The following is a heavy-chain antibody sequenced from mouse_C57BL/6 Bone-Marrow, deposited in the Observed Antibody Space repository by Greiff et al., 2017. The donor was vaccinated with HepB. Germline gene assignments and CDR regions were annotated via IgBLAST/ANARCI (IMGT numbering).Heavy chain of an antibody. CDR1: GFTFSSYT. D-gene: IGHD1-1*01. CDR2: ISGGGGNT. CDR3: ASPYYGSSYGYFDV. Sequence: EVMLVESGRGLVKPGGSLKLSCAASGFTFSSYTMSWVRQTPEKRLEWVATISGGGGNTYYPDSVKGRFTISRDNAKNTLYLQMSSLRSEDTALYYCASPYYGSSYGYFDVWGTGTTVTVSS. V-gene: IGHV5-9*01. J-gene: IGHJ1*03.